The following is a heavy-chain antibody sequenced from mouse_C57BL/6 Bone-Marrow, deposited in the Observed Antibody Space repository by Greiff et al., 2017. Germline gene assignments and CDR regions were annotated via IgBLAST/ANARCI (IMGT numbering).Heavy chain of an antibody. V-gene: IGHV1-39*01. D-gene: IGHD2-4*01. CDR3: ARGYDNDYAMDY. J-gene: IGHJ4*01. CDR1: GYSFTDYN. CDR2: INPNYGTT. Sequence: EVQLVESGPELVKPGASVKISCKASGYSFTDYNMNWVKQSNGKSLEWIGVINPNYGTTSYNQKFKGKATLTVDQSSSTAYMQLNSLTSEHSAVYYWARGYDNDYAMDYWGQGTSVTVSS.